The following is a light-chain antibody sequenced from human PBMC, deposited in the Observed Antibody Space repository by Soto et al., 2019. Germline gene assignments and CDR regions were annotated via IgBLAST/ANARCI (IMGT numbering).Light chain of an antibody. J-gene: IGKJ1*01. CDR3: QQSYSTPRT. Sequence: DRVTIPCRASQSISSYLNWYQQKPGKAPKLLIYAASSLQSGVPSRFSGSGSGTDFTLTISSLQPEDFATYYCQQSYSTPRTFGQGPKVDI. V-gene: IGKV1-39*01. CDR1: QSISSY. CDR2: AAS.